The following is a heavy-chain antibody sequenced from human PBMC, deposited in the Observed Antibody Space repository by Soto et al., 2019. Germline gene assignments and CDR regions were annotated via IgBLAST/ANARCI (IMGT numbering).Heavy chain of an antibody. CDR1: GYTFTSYG. J-gene: IGHJ6*02. D-gene: IGHD6-6*01. Sequence: GASVKVSCKASGYTFTSYGISWVRQAPGQGLEWMGWISAYNGNTNYAQKLQGRVTMTTDTSTSTAYMELRSLRSDDTAVYYCARYRILEYSSSSGMYYYYYGMDVWGQGTTVTVSS. V-gene: IGHV1-18*01. CDR2: ISAYNGNT. CDR3: ARYRILEYSSSSGMYYYYYGMDV.